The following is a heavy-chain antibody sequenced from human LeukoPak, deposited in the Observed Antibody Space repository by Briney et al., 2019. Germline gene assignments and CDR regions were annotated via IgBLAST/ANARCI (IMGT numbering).Heavy chain of an antibody. CDR1: GGSISSFF. V-gene: IGHV4-59*01. D-gene: IGHD3-9*01. CDR2: VHSSGST. CDR3: ARLAPGNYDILTGDPKVVFDF. J-gene: IGHJ4*02. Sequence: SETLSLTCTVSGGSISSFFWSWIRQPPGKGLEWIGYVHSSGSTKYNPSLKSRLIISVDMSKNQFSLKLRSVSVADTAVYYCARLAPGNYDILTGDPKVVFDFWGQGALVTVSS.